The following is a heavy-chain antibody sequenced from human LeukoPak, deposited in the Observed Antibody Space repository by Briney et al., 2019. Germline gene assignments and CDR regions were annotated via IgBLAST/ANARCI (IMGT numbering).Heavy chain of an antibody. CDR3: ASLRPEAVADYYFVY. Sequence: ASVKVSCKVSGYTLTEISMHWVRQAPGKGLEWMAGIGPEDGAPIYAQKFQGRVTMTEDTSTNTAQMELSSLRSEDTAVYFCASLRPEAVADYYFVYWGPGTLVTVSS. D-gene: IGHD6-19*01. J-gene: IGHJ4*02. CDR1: GYTLTEIS. CDR2: IGPEDGAP. V-gene: IGHV1-24*01.